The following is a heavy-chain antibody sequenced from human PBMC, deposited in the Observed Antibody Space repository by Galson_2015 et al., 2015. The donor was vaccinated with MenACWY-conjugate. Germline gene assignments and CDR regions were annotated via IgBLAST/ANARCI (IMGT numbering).Heavy chain of an antibody. V-gene: IGHV2-70*01. Sequence: PALVKPTQTLTLTCTFSGFSLSTSGMCVSWIRQPPGKALEWLALIDWDDDKYYSTSLKTRLTISKDTSKNQVVLTMTNMDPVDAATYYCARIGLYSSGWPYYFDYWGQGTLVTVSS. D-gene: IGHD6-19*01. CDR3: ARIGLYSSGWPYYFDY. J-gene: IGHJ4*02. CDR2: IDWDDDK. CDR1: GFSLSTSGMC.